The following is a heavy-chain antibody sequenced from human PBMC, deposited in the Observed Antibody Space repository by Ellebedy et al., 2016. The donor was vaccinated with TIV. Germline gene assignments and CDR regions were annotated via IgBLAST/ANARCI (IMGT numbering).Heavy chain of an antibody. CDR2: ISAYNGNT. J-gene: IGHJ4*02. CDR3: ARASSRAVTTPYYFDY. CDR1: GYTFTSYG. V-gene: IGHV1-18*01. D-gene: IGHD4-17*01. Sequence: ASVKVSCXASGYTFTSYGISWVRQAPGQGLEWMGWISAYNGNTNYAQKLQGRVTMTTDTSTSTAYMELRSLRSDDTAVYYCARASSRAVTTPYYFDYWGQGTLVTVSS.